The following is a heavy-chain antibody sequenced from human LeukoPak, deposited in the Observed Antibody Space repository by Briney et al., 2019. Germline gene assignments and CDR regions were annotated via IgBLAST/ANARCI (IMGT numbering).Heavy chain of an antibody. CDR1: GYSISSGYY. CDR2: IYHSGST. V-gene: IGHV4-38-2*02. D-gene: IGHD3-3*01. CDR3: ARAIFYDFWSGYYIGYYFDY. Sequence: SETLSLTCTVSGYSISSGYYWGWIRQPPGKGLEWIGSIYHSGSTYYNPSLKSRVTISVDTSKNQFSLKLSSVTAADTAVYYCARAIFYDFWSGYYIGYYFDYWGQGTLVTVSS. J-gene: IGHJ4*02.